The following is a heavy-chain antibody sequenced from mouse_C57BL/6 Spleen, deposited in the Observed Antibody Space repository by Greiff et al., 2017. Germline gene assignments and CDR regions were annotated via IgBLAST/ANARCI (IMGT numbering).Heavy chain of an antibody. CDR3: ARRGYCDV. V-gene: IGHV14-2*01. Sequence: VQLQQSGAELVKPGASVKLSCTASGFNIKDYYMHWVKQRPEQGLEWIGRIDPEDGETKYAPQFQGKATITADTSSNTADLQLSGLTSEDTAVYYSARRGYCDVWGTGTTVTVSS. CDR2: IDPEDGET. J-gene: IGHJ1*03. CDR1: GFNIKDYY.